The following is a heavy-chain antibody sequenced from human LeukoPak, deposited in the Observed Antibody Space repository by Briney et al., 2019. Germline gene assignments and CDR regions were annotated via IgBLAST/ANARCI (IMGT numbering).Heavy chain of an antibody. CDR2: INHSGST. D-gene: IGHD3-16*02. CDR1: GGSFSGYY. Sequence: NPSETLSLTCAVYGGSFSGYYWSWIRQPPGKGLEWIGEINHSGSTNYNPSLKSRVTISVDTSKNQFSLKLSSVTAADTAVYYCARVRRGSMITFGGVIVNYYFDYWGQGTLVTVSS. J-gene: IGHJ4*02. V-gene: IGHV4-34*01. CDR3: ARVRRGSMITFGGVIVNYYFDY.